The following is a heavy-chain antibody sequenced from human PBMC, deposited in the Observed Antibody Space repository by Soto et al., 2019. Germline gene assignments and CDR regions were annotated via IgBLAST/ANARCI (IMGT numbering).Heavy chain of an antibody. Sequence: SCGASGSTSDDYTVRWVRQARGKGLEWVSRINVDGSYTSYADSVKGRFTISRDNAKNTLYLQMNSLRVEDTAVYYCARGRSYGMDVWGQGTTVTVSS. V-gene: IGHV3-74*01. CDR1: GSTSDDYT. CDR3: ARGRSYGMDV. CDR2: INVDGSYT. J-gene: IGHJ6*02.